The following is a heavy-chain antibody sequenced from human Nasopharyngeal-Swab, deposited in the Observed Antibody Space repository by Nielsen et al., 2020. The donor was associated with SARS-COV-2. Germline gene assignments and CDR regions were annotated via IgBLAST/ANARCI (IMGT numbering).Heavy chain of an antibody. V-gene: IGHV4-31*02. D-gene: IGHD2-8*02. Sequence: IRQPPGKGLEWIGYIFFSASTYYNPSLKSRVTISVDTSKNQFSLKLSSVTAADTAVYHCARLLRGYFDYWGQGTLVTVSS. CDR3: ARLLRGYFDY. J-gene: IGHJ4*02. CDR2: IFFSAST.